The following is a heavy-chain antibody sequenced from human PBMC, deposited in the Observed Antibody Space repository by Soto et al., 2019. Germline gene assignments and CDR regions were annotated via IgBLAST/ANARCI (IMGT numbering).Heavy chain of an antibody. CDR3: AREKSPHDGSDRSSHDAFDM. D-gene: IGHD1-26*01. CDR1: GGTFSSYA. CDR2: IVPMFDTT. V-gene: IGHV1-69*13. Sequence: SVKVSCKASGGTFSSYAISWVRQAPGQGLEWMGGIVPMFDTTNYAQKFQGRVTIAADESTTTAYMELSSLRSEDKAVYYCAREKSPHDGSDRSSHDAFDMWGQGTMVTVSS. J-gene: IGHJ3*02.